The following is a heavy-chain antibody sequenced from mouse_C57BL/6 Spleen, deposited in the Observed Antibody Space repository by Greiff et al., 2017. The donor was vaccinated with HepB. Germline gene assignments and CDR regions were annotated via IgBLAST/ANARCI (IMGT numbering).Heavy chain of an antibody. V-gene: IGHV5-4*01. CDR1: GFTFSSYA. D-gene: IGHD2-2*01. Sequence: EVQVVESGGGLVKPGGSLKLSCAASGFTFSSYAMSWVRQTPEKRLEWVATISDGGSYTYYPDNVKGRFTISRDNAKNNLYLQMSHLKSEDTAMYYCARHGYDAWFAYWGQGTLVTVSA. CDR3: ARHGYDAWFAY. CDR2: ISDGGSYT. J-gene: IGHJ3*01.